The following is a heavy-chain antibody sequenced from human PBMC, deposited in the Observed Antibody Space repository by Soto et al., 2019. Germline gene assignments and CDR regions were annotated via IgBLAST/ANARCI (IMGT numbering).Heavy chain of an antibody. D-gene: IGHD6-19*01. CDR3: ASRRGSGWYGGAFDI. Sequence: ASVKVSCKASGYTFTSYGISWVRQAPGQGLEWMGWIRAYNGNTNYAQKLQGRVTMTTDTSTSTAYMELRSLRSDDTAVYYCASRRGSGWYGGAFDIWGQGTMVTVSS. V-gene: IGHV1-18*01. J-gene: IGHJ3*02. CDR2: IRAYNGNT. CDR1: GYTFTSYG.